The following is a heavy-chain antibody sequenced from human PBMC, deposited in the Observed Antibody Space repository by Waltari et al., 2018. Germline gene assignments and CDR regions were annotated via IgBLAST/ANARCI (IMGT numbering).Heavy chain of an antibody. V-gene: IGHV4-4*07. CDR1: GGSLSSYY. CDR2: MYFTGIR. D-gene: IGHD6-19*01. Sequence: QVQLRESGPGLLKPSETLSLTCSVSGGSLSSYYWNWIRQPAGKGLEWIGRMYFTGIRDYNPSLQSRVTMSVDTSKNQFFLNLTSVTAADTAVYYCATDGLSRSLSHWGQGALVTVSS. CDR3: ATDGLSRSLSH. J-gene: IGHJ4*02.